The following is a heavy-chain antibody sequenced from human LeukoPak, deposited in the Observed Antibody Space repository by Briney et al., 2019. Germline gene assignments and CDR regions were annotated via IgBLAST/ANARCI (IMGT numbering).Heavy chain of an antibody. Sequence: GESLKISCKGSGYSFTSYWIGWVRPMPGKGLEWMGIIYPGDSDTRYSPSFQGQVTISADKSISTAYLQWSSLKASDTAMYYCARQSTAYGDGIDYWGQGTLVTVSS. CDR1: GYSFTSYW. J-gene: IGHJ4*02. V-gene: IGHV5-51*01. CDR3: ARQSTAYGDGIDY. D-gene: IGHD4-17*01. CDR2: IYPGDSDT.